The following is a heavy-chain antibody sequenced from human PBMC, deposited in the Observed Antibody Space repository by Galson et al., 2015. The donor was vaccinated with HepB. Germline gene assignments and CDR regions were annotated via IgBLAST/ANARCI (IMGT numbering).Heavy chain of an antibody. V-gene: IGHV2-5*01. J-gene: IGHJ6*02. D-gene: IGHD6-19*01. CDR1: GFSLRTTGVG. CDR2: IYWNDDK. Sequence: PALVKPTQTLTLTCTFSGFSLRTTGVGVGWIRQPPGKALEWLALIYWNDDKRYSTSLKTRLTISKDTSKNQVVLTMTNMDPVDTATYYCARMALSSGPEPHHYGMDVWGQGTTVTVSS. CDR3: ARMALSSGPEPHHYGMDV.